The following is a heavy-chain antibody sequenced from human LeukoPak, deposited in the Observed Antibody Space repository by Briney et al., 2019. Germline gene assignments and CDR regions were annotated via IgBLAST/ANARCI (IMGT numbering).Heavy chain of an antibody. CDR1: GYTFTGYY. J-gene: IGHJ4*02. D-gene: IGHD3-10*01. CDR3: ARVRMVRTAPFDY. CDR2: INPNSGGT. Sequence: ASLKLSCKASGYTFTGYYMHWVRQAPGQGLEWMGWINPNSGGTNYAQKFQGRVTMTRDTSISTAYMELSRLRSDDTAVYYCARVRMVRTAPFDYWGQGTLVTVSS. V-gene: IGHV1-2*02.